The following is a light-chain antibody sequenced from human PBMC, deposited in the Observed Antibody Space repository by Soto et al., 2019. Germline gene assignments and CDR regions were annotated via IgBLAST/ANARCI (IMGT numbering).Light chain of an antibody. V-gene: IGKV3-15*01. J-gene: IGKJ5*01. CDR1: QSAGRN. Sequence: EVVMTQSPATLSVSPGERATLSCRASQSAGRNLAWYQQRPGQAPRLLIYGASTRATGVPARFSGSGSGTEFTLTISSLQSEDSAVYYCQQYNYWPPITFGQGTRLEIK. CDR3: QQYNYWPPIT. CDR2: GAS.